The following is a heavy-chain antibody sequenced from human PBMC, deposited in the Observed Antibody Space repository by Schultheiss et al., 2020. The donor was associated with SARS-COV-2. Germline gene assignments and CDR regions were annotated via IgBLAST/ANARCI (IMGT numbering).Heavy chain of an antibody. CDR1: GFTFSSYA. D-gene: IGHD6-13*01. Sequence: GGSLRLSCAASGFTFSSYAMSWVRQAPGKGLEWVSSISSSSSYIYYADSVKGRFTISRDYAKISLYLQMNSLRAEDTAVYYCASLVVSSWGLSSLNYWGQGTLVTVSS. CDR3: ASLVVSSWGLSSLNY. J-gene: IGHJ4*02. CDR2: ISSSSSYI. V-gene: IGHV3-21*01.